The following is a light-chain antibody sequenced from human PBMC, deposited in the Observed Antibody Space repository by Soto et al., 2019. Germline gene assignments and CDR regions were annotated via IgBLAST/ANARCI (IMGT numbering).Light chain of an antibody. CDR2: EVT. J-gene: IGLJ2*01. CDR3: SSYTSGRIVV. CDR1: STDVGGYNY. V-gene: IGLV2-14*03. Sequence: QSALTQPASVSGSPGESIAISCTGTSTDVGGYNYVSWYQQHPGKAPKLMIYEVTNRPSGVSDRFSGSKSGNTASLTISGLQADDEADYYCSSYTSGRIVVFGGGTQHTVL.